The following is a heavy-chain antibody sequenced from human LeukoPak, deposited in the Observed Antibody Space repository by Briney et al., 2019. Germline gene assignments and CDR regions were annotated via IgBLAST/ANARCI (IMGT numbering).Heavy chain of an antibody. D-gene: IGHD2-2*01. Sequence: ASVKVSCKASGGTFSSYAISWVRQAPGQGLEWMGGIIPIFGTANYAQKFQGRVTITADKSTSTAYMELSSLRSEDTAVYYCARGDIVVVPAASGPIAAAGGDAFDIWGQGTMVTVSS. CDR3: ARGDIVVVPAASGPIAAAGGDAFDI. CDR1: GGTFSSYA. CDR2: IIPIFGTA. V-gene: IGHV1-69*06. J-gene: IGHJ3*02.